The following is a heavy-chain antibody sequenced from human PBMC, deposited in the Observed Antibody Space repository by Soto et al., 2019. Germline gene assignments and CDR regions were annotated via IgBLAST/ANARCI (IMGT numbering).Heavy chain of an antibody. Sequence: AETLSLTCTVSGYSISGGSYWAWIRQPPGKGPEWIASIYHGGTTFYNPSLKSRITISVDTSNNQFSLKLTSVTAADTAVYYCARVHVMVVAGSTFDYWGHGTLVTVSS. CDR2: IYHGGTT. D-gene: IGHD6-19*01. CDR1: GYSISGGSY. V-gene: IGHV4-38-2*02. CDR3: ARVHVMVVAGSTFDY. J-gene: IGHJ4*01.